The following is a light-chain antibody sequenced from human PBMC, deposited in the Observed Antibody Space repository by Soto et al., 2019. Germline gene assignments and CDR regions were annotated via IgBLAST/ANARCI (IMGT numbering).Light chain of an antibody. CDR3: SSYKYDTVIPFV. CDR2: EVS. CDR1: SSDIGDYNF. V-gene: IGLV2-14*01. Sequence: QSALTQPASVSGSPGQSICISCTGTSSDIGDYNFVSWYQHHPGKAPKVIIYEVSNRPSGVSHRFAGSKSGNTASLIISGLQTEDEADYYCSSYKYDTVIPFVFGSGTKLTVL. J-gene: IGLJ1*01.